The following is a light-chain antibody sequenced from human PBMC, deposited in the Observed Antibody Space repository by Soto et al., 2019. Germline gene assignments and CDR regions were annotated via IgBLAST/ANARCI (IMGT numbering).Light chain of an antibody. J-gene: IGKJ2*01. CDR2: AAS. CDR3: QQANNLPYT. V-gene: IGKV1-12*01. Sequence: DIQMTQSPSSVSASVGDRVTITCRASQGVSSWLAWYQQKPGEAPKLLINAASRLKSGGPSRFSGSGSGTDFTLISSRLQPEDFATYYWQQANNLPYTFGQGTKLESK. CDR1: QGVSSW.